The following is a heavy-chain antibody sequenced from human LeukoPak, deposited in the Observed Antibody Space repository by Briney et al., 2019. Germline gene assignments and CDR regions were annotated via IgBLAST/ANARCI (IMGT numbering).Heavy chain of an antibody. CDR3: TTGQYSTYYDFWSGYHTFDY. Sequence: KTGGSLRLSCAASGFTFSNAWMSWVRQAPGKGLEWVGRIKSKTDGGTTDYAAPVKGRFTISRGDSKNTLYLQMNSLKTEDTAVYYCTTGQYSTYYDFWSGYHTFDYWGQGTLATVSS. J-gene: IGHJ4*02. CDR2: IKSKTDGGTT. CDR1: GFTFSNAW. V-gene: IGHV3-15*01. D-gene: IGHD3-3*01.